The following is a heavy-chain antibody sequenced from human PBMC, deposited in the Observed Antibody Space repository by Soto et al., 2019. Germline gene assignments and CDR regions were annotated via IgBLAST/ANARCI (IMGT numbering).Heavy chain of an antibody. D-gene: IGHD5-12*01. CDR1: GFTLSDYY. J-gene: IGHJ4*02. V-gene: IGHV3-11*01. CDR2: ISDTGRTI. CDR3: ARVDKRRMTFRGVACGY. Sequence: QVQLVESGGGRVKPGGSLRVSCAASGFTLSDYYMSWVRQPPGKGLEWVPYISDTGRTIYYADSVRSRFTVSRDNAKTALFLEVNGLRAEETAVYCCARVDKRRMTFRGVACGYWGQGAPVTVS.